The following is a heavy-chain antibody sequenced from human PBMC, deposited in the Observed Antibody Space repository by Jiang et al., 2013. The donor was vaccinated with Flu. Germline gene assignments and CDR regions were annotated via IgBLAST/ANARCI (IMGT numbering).Heavy chain of an antibody. J-gene: IGHJ4*02. CDR2: IYFGNSHT. CDR1: GYSFTSHW. V-gene: IGHV5-51*01. CDR3: ARMEATGWFDY. Sequence: PGESLMISCQGFGYSFTSHWVGWVRQMSGKGLEWMGLIYFGNSHTKYSPTFQGQVTISADKSISTAYLQWSSLKASDTAMYYCARMEATGWFDYWGQGTLVTVSS. D-gene: IGHD5-12*01.